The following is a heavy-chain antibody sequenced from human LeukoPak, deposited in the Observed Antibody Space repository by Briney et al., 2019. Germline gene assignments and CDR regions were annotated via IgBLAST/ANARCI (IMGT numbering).Heavy chain of an antibody. V-gene: IGHV3-23*01. D-gene: IGHD6-13*01. CDR3: ARIGYSSSSFDY. Sequence: GGSLRLSCVASGFTFSSYALNWVRQAPGKGLEWVSTISGSGASTYYADAVKGRFTISRDNAKNSVYLQINSLRAEDTAVYYCARIGYSSSSFDYWGQGTLVTVSS. J-gene: IGHJ4*02. CDR1: GFTFSSYA. CDR2: ISGSGAST.